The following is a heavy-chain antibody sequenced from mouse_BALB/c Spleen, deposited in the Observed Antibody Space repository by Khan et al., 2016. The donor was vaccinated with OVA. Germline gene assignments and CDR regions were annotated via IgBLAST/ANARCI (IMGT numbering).Heavy chain of an antibody. J-gene: IGHJ3*01. CDR2: INPSNGYT. D-gene: IGHD2-14*01. CDR3: VRDGAYHRNDGWFAY. CDR1: GYTFTSYT. Sequence: QVQLQQSGAELARPGASVKMSCKASGYTFTSYTIHWIELRPGQGLEWIGYINPSNGYTNYNQKFRDKATLTADKSSTTAYMQLSSLTSDDSAVYNCVRDGAYHRNDGWFAYWGQGTLVTVSA. V-gene: IGHV1-4*01.